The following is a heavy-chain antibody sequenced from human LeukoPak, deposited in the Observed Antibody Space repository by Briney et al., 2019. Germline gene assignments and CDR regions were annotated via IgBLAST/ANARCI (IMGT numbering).Heavy chain of an antibody. V-gene: IGHV1-46*01. Sequence: ASVEVSCKASGYTFTSYYMHWVRQAPGQGLEWMGIINPSGGSTSYAQKFQGRVTMTRDTSTSTVYMELSSLRSEDTAVYYCARAVLGSSWSYYFDYWGQGTLVTVSS. CDR2: INPSGGST. J-gene: IGHJ4*02. D-gene: IGHD6-13*01. CDR3: ARAVLGSSWSYYFDY. CDR1: GYTFTSYY.